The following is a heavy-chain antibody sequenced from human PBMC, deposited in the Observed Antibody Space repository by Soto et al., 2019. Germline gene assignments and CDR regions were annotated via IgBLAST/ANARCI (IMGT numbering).Heavy chain of an antibody. Sequence: EVQLLESGGGLVQPGGSLRLSCADSGFTFSSYAMSWVRQAPGKGLEWVSGISGSGGSTYYADSVKGRFTISRDNSKNTLYLQMNRQRSRAPDVYDCAKGASGYYYYGMDVWGHVATGSVCS. J-gene: IGHJ6*02. CDR3: AKGASGYYYYGMDV. D-gene: IGHD3-10*01. CDR2: ISGSGGST. CDR1: GFTFSSYA. V-gene: IGHV3-23*01.